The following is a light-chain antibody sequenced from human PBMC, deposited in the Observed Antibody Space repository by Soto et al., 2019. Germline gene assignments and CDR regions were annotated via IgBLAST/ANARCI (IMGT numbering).Light chain of an antibody. V-gene: IGLV1-44*01. CDR3: AVGDGSRNVWV. J-gene: IGLJ3*02. CDR2: NND. Sequence: QSVLTQPPSASGTPGQRVTISCSGSNSNIGRDAVTWYQQLPGSAPKLLIYNNDQRPSGVPDRFSGSRSGTSASLAISGLQSDEGADYHCAVGDGSRNVWVFGGGTKVTFL. CDR1: NSNIGRDA.